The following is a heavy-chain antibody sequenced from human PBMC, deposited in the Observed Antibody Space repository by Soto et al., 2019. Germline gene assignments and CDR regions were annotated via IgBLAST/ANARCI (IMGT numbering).Heavy chain of an antibody. D-gene: IGHD6-19*01. CDR3: ARGWSGWRVWLDY. CDR2: INHSGST. J-gene: IGHJ4*02. Sequence: QVQLQQWGAGLLKPSETLSLTCAVYGGSFSGYYWSWIRQPPGKGLEGIGEINHSGSTNYNPSLQSRVTISVDTSKNQFSLKLSSVTAADTAVYYCARGWSGWRVWLDYWGQGTLVTVSS. V-gene: IGHV4-34*01. CDR1: GGSFSGYY.